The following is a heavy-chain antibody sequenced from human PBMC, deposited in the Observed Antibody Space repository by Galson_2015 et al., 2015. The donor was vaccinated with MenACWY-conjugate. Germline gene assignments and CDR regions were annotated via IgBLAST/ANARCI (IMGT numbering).Heavy chain of an antibody. CDR2: ISGSGGST. D-gene: IGHD1-1*01. Sequence: SLRLSCAASGFTFSSYAMSWVRQAPGKGLEWVSAISGSGGSTYYADSVKGRFTISRDNSENTLYLQMNSLRAEDTAVYYCAIRGWNQRKPADYWGQGTLVTVSS. CDR1: GFTFSSYA. V-gene: IGHV3-23*01. J-gene: IGHJ4*02. CDR3: AIRGWNQRKPADY.